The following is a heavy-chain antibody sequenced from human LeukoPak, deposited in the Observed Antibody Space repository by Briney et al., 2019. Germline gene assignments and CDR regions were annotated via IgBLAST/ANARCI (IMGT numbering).Heavy chain of an antibody. CDR3: AKDPGVGPLSGLRGLDY. Sequence: PGGSLRLSCAASGFTFSSYAMSWVRQAPGKGLEWVSGISGSGGSTYYADSVKGRYTISRDNSKNTLYLQMNSLRAEDTAVYYCAKDPGVGPLSGLRGLDYWGQGTLVTVSS. CDR2: ISGSGGST. V-gene: IGHV3-23*01. J-gene: IGHJ4*02. D-gene: IGHD7-27*01. CDR1: GFTFSSYA.